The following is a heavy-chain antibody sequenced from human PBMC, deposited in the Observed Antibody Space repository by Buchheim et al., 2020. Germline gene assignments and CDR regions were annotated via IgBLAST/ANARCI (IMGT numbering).Heavy chain of an antibody. Sequence: QVQLQESGPGLVKPSETLSLTCTVSGGSISSYYWSWIRQPPGGGLECIAYIHYSGRTNYNPSLKSRVTISVDTSKHQFSLKVSSVTAADTAVYYCARQGHYGDYDNWGQGTL. CDR2: IHYSGRT. CDR3: ARQGHYGDYDN. CDR1: GGSISSYY. V-gene: IGHV4-59*08. D-gene: IGHD4-17*01. J-gene: IGHJ4*02.